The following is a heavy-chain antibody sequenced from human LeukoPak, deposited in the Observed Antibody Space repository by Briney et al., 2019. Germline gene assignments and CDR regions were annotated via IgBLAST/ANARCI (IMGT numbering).Heavy chain of an antibody. Sequence: GASVKVSCKSSGYNFDNYGIGWVRQAPGQGLEWMGWISPYSGNTNYGQKLQGRVTMTTDTSTNTAYMELRRLSLDDTAIYYCARGEFSLDAFDIWGQGTMVTVSS. CDR1: GYNFDNYG. J-gene: IGHJ3*02. V-gene: IGHV1-18*01. CDR2: ISPYSGNT. CDR3: ARGEFSLDAFDI. D-gene: IGHD3-10*01.